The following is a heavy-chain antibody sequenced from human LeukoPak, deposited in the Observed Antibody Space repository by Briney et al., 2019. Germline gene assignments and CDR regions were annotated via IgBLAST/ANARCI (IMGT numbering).Heavy chain of an antibody. J-gene: IGHJ4*02. CDR3: AQDRGATVTTFVN. D-gene: IGHD4-17*01. CDR2: ISASGGSR. V-gene: IGHV3-23*01. CDR1: GFTFSYYV. Sequence: GGSLRLSCAASGFTFSYYVMSWVRQAPGKGLEWVSGISASGGSRYYADSVKGRFIISRDNSKNTVYLQMNSLRVEDTAIYYCAQDRGATVTTFVNWGQGTLVTVSS.